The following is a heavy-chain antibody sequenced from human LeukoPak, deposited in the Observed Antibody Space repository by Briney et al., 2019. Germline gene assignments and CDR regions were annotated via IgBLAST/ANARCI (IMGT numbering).Heavy chain of an antibody. CDR1: GGSISSHY. CDR2: IYYSGIT. D-gene: IGHD2-21*01. Sequence: SETLSLTCSVSGGSISSHYWSWIRQPPGKGLEWIGYIYYSGITNYNPSLKSRVTISVDTSKNQFSLTLSSVTAADTAVYYCARYVVSSFDYWGQGTLVTVSS. CDR3: ARYVVSSFDY. J-gene: IGHJ4*02. V-gene: IGHV4-59*11.